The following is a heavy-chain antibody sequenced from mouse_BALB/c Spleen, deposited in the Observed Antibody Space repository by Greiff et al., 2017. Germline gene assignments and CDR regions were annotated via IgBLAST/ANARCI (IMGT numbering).Heavy chain of an antibody. D-gene: IGHD2-13*01. CDR2: IRNKANGYTT. Sequence: EVQRVESGGGLVQPGGSLRLSCATSGFTFTDYYMSWVRQPPGKALEWLGFIRNKANGYTTEYSASVKGRFTISRDNSQSILYLQMNTLRAEDSATCYCARDIHGDYDYWGQGTTLTVSA. J-gene: IGHJ2*01. V-gene: IGHV7-3*02. CDR3: ARDIHGDYDY. CDR1: GFTFTDYY.